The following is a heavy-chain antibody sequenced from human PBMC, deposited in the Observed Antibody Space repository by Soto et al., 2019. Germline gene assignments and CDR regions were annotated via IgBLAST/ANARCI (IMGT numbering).Heavy chain of an antibody. CDR3: AKYLSNWVHP. CDR2: ISSSGST. CDR1: GGSINSDPYY. Sequence: QVQLQESGPGLVKPSQTLSLTCSVSGGSINSDPYYWSWIRQHPGKGLEWIGYISSSGSTYYTPSLNSRLTISIDTSKIQFSLKLSSVTAADTAVYYCAKYLSNWVHPWGQGTLVTVSS. V-gene: IGHV4-31*03. J-gene: IGHJ5*02. D-gene: IGHD2-2*02.